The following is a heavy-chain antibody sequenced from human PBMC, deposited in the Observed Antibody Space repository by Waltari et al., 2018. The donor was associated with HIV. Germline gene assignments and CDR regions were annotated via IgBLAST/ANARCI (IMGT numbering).Heavy chain of an antibody. CDR1: ASSINSSYS. D-gene: IGHD3-22*01. J-gene: IGHJ3*01. V-gene: IGHV4-38-2*02. Sequence: QVRLQESGPGLVKPSETLSLACSVSASSINSSYSWGWIRQAPGKGLAWIGSIYRTGTTYSNPALKSPVSISLNMSRNQFSLKLTSVTAADTAVYYCASDQDYYDSSGYTCYAFDPWGQGTMVSVSS. CDR2: IYRTGTT. CDR3: ASDQDYYDSSGYTCYAFDP.